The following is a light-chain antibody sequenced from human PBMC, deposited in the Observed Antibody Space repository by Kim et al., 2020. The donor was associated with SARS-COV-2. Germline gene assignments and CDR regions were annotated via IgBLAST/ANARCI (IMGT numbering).Light chain of an antibody. Sequence: GQSITISCTGTSSDVGGYNYGSWYQQHPGKAPKLMIYDVSNRPSGVSNRFSGSKSGNTASLTISGLQAEDEADYYGSSYTSSSTYVFGTGTKVTVL. J-gene: IGLJ1*01. CDR1: SSDVGGYNY. CDR3: SSYTSSSTYV. CDR2: DVS. V-gene: IGLV2-14*03.